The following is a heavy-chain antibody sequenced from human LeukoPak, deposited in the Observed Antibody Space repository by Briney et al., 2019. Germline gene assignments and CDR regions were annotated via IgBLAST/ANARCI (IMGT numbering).Heavy chain of an antibody. D-gene: IGHD3-10*01. V-gene: IGHV3-20*01. CDR2: INWNGGST. CDR1: GFTFEDYG. CDR3: ARAYYGSGNYGAFDI. J-gene: IGHJ3*02. Sequence: GGSLRLSCAASGFTFEDYGMSWVRQAPGKGLEWVSGINWNGGSTGYADSVKGRFTISRDNAKNSLYLQMNSLRAEDTALYHCARAYYGSGNYGAFDIWGQGTTVTVSS.